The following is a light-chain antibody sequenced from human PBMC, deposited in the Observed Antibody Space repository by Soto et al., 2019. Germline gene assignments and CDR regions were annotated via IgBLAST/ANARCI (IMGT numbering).Light chain of an antibody. Sequence: QSVLTQPASVPGSPGQSITISCTGTSSDVGGYNYVSWYQQHPGKAPKLMIYDVSNRPSGVSNRFSGSKSGNTASLTISGLQAEDEADYYCSSYTSSSTYVVFGGGTKVTVL. CDR1: SSDVGGYNY. J-gene: IGLJ2*01. CDR3: SSYTSSSTYVV. CDR2: DVS. V-gene: IGLV2-14*01.